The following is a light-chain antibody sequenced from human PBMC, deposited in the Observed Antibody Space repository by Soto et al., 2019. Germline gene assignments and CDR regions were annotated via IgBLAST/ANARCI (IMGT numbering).Light chain of an antibody. CDR1: QSLLSSADNKNY. J-gene: IGKJ4*01. CDR2: WAS. CDR3: QQYYGAPLT. Sequence: DIVMTQSPDSLAVSLGERAAINCKSSQSLLSSADNKNYLAWYQQRPGQPPKLLISWASTRQFGVPDRFIGSGSGTDFTLTISSLQAEDVAVYYCQQYYGAPLTFGGGTKVEIK. V-gene: IGKV4-1*01.